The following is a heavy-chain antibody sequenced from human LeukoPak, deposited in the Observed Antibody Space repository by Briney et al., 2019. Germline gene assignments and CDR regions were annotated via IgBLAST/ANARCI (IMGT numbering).Heavy chain of an antibody. Sequence: HPGGSLRLSCAASGFTFSSYAMSWVRQAPGKGLEWVSYITGSSNRIHYADSVRGRFTISRDNAMNSLHLQMNSLRDEDTAMYYCARSVEGAFDFWGQGTLVTVSS. CDR1: GFTFSSYA. CDR2: ITGSSNRI. J-gene: IGHJ4*02. CDR3: ARSVEGAFDF. V-gene: IGHV3-48*02. D-gene: IGHD6-19*01.